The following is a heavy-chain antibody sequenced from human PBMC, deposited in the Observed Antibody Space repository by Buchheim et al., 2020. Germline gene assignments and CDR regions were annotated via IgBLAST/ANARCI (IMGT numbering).Heavy chain of an antibody. J-gene: IGHJ6*03. CDR2: INHSGST. CDR1: GGSFSGYY. Sequence: QVQLQQWGAGLLKPSETLSLTCAVYGGSFSGYYWSWIRQPPGKGLEWIGEINHSGSTNYNPSLKSRVTISVDTSKNQFSLKLSSVTAADTAVYYCARGTCGGDCTTTHNEYYYYMDVWGKGTT. D-gene: IGHD2-21*01. V-gene: IGHV4-34*01. CDR3: ARGTCGGDCTTTHNEYYYYMDV.